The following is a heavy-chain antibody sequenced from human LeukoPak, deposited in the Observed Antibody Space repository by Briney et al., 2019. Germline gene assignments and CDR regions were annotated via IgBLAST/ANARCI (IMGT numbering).Heavy chain of an antibody. CDR3: VRDVDRDDSNR. J-gene: IGHJ4*02. CDR2: ISYDGSDK. D-gene: IGHD5-24*01. V-gene: IGHV3-30*01. Sequence: GGSLRLSCAASGFTLSGYIMHWVRQAPGKGLEWVALISYDGSDKYQADSVKGRFTISRDNSKNTLYLQMNSLRAEDTAVYYCVRDVDRDDSNRWGQGTLVTVSS. CDR1: GFTLSGYI.